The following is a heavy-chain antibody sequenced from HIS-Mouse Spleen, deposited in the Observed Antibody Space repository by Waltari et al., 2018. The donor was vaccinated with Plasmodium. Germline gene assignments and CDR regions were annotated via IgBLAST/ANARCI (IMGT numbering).Heavy chain of an antibody. CDR2: VYYSGST. V-gene: IGHV4-39*07. CDR1: GCSISSSSYY. CDR3: ARDRITGTSYFDY. Sequence: QLQLQESGPGLVKPSVTLSLTCTVSGCSISSSSYYWGRLRQPPGKGLEWIGSVYYSGSTYYNPSLKSRVTISVDTSKNQFSLKLSSVTAADTAVYYCARDRITGTSYFDYWGQGTLVTVSS. J-gene: IGHJ4*02. D-gene: IGHD1-7*01.